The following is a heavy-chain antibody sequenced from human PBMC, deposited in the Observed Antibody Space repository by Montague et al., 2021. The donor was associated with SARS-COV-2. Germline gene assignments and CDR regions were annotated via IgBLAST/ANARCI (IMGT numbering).Heavy chain of an antibody. V-gene: IGHV4-39*01. CDR1: GGSISSSSYY. Sequence: SETLSLTCTVSGGSISSSSYYWGWIRQPPGKGPEWIGSIFYSGSTDYNPSLKSRVTISVDTSTNQFSLKLSSVTAADTAVYYCASMVRAQVYYFDYWGQGTLVTVSS. D-gene: IGHD3-10*01. J-gene: IGHJ4*02. CDR3: ASMVRAQVYYFDY. CDR2: IFYSGST.